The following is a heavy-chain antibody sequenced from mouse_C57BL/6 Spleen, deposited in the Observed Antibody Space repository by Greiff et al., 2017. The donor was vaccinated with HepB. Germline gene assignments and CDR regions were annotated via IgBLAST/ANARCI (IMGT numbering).Heavy chain of an antibody. CDR1: GYSFTDYN. J-gene: IGHJ3*01. Sequence: LQESGPELVKPGASVKISCKASGYSFTDYNMNWVKQSNGKSLEWIGVINPNYGTTSYNQKFKGKSTLTVDQSSSTAYMQLNSLTSEDSAVYYCARGSGGYDVGWFAYWGQGTLVTVSA. D-gene: IGHD2-2*01. CDR3: ARGSGGYDVGWFAY. CDR2: INPNYGTT. V-gene: IGHV1-39*01.